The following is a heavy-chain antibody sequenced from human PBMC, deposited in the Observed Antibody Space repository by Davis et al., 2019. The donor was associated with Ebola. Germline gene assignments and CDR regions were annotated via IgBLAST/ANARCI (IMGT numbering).Heavy chain of an antibody. CDR1: GFTFSSYG. D-gene: IGHD5-12*01. CDR3: ARGYSGYDPNDY. J-gene: IGHJ4*02. Sequence: GGSLRLSCAASGFTFSSYGMHWVRQAPGKGLEWVAIISYDGINKYYADPVKGRFTISRDNSKNTLYLQMNSLRSDDTAVYYCARGYSGYDPNDYWGQGTLVTVSS. CDR2: ISYDGINK. V-gene: IGHV3-30*03.